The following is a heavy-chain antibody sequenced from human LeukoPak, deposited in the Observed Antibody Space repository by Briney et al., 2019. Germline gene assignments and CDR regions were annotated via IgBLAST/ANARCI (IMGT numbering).Heavy chain of an antibody. J-gene: IGHJ6*03. CDR1: GYTFTSYG. V-gene: IGHV1-18*01. CDR2: ISAYNGNT. CDR3: ARSRDRHYYYYMDV. Sequence: ASVKVSCKASGYTFTSYGISWVRQAPGQGLEWMGWISAYNGNTNYAQKLQGRVTMTTDTSTSTAYMELRSLRSDDTAVYYCARSRDRHYYYYMDVWGKGTTATVSS.